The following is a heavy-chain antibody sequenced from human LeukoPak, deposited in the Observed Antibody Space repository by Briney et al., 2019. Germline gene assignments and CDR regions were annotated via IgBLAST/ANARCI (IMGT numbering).Heavy chain of an antibody. CDR2: IKQDGSEK. V-gene: IGHV3-7*01. CDR3: ARYFGDPQGMDV. Sequence: GGSLRLSCAASGFTFSNYWMSWVRQAPGKGLEWVANIKQDGSEKYYMDSVKGRFTISRDNAKNSLYLQMNSLRDEDTAVYYCARYFGDPQGMDVWGQGTTVTVSS. J-gene: IGHJ6*02. D-gene: IGHD3-10*01. CDR1: GFTFSNYW.